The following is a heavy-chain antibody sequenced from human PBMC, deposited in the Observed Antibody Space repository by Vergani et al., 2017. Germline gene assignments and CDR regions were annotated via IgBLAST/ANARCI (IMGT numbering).Heavy chain of an antibody. CDR2: MDYSGST. V-gene: IGHV4-39*01. CDR3: ASKRGACRAAYCHSYDF. Sequence: QVQLQESGPGLVKPSETLSLTCTVSGDSVISTDYHLGWIRHPPGKGLEWIGSMDYSGSTSYNPSLESRISISFETPKNQFSLRLTSVTAADTAVYYCASKRGACRAAYCHSYDFWGQGTTVTVAS. CDR1: GDSVISTDYH. D-gene: IGHD2-15*01. J-gene: IGHJ6*02.